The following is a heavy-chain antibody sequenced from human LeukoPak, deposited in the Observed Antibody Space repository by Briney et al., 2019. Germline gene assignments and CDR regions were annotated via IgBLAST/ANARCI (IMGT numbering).Heavy chain of an antibody. CDR1: GFTFSSYA. CDR3: AKDSGAYCSGGSCYRGYFHN. J-gene: IGHJ4*02. Sequence: GGSLRLSCAASGFTFSSYAMSWVRQAPGMGLEWVSGISGSGTSTYYADSVKGRFTMSRDNSKNTLYLLMNSLRAEDTAVYHCAKDSGAYCSGGSCYRGYFHNWGQETLVTVSS. D-gene: IGHD2-15*01. CDR2: ISGSGTST. V-gene: IGHV3-23*01.